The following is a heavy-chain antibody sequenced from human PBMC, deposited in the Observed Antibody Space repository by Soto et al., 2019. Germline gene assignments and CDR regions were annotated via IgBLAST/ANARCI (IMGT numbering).Heavy chain of an antibody. Sequence: GGSLRLSCAASGFTFGGSAMHWVGQASGKGLEWVGHIRSKTNSYATAYAESVKARFTISRDDSMNTAYLQMNSLKTEDTAAYYCTRPTDAVKGLGVPTDYYFDYGGQGTLVAVSS. CDR1: GFTFGGSA. CDR2: IRSKTNSYAT. V-gene: IGHV3-73*01. CDR3: TRPTDAVKGLGVPTDYYFDY. J-gene: IGHJ4*02. D-gene: IGHD3-16*01.